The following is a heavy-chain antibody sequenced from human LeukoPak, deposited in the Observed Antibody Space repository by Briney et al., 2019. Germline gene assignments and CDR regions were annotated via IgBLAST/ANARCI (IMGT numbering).Heavy chain of an antibody. CDR3: ARDSVETAAGY. CDR1: GYSISSGYY. J-gene: IGHJ4*02. D-gene: IGHD6-13*01. CDR2: IYHSGST. V-gene: IGHV4-38-2*02. Sequence: SETLSLTCTVSGYSISSGYYWGWIRQPPGEGLEWIGSIYHSGSTYYNPSLKSGVTMSVDTSKNQFSLKLTSVTAADTAVYYCARDSVETAAGYWGQGTLVTVSS.